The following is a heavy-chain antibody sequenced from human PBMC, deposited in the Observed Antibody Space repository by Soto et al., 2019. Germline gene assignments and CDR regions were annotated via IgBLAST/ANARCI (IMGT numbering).Heavy chain of an antibody. Sequence: QVQLVESGGGVVQPGRSLRLSCAASGFTFSSYGMHWVRQAPGKGLEWVAVISYDGSNKYYADSGKGRFTISRDNSKNTVYLQVNSLRAEDTAVYYCAKDAWRYSRSSVVDYWGQGTLVTVSS. CDR3: AKDAWRYSRSSVVDY. V-gene: IGHV3-30*18. CDR2: ISYDGSNK. D-gene: IGHD6-6*01. J-gene: IGHJ4*02. CDR1: GFTFSSYG.